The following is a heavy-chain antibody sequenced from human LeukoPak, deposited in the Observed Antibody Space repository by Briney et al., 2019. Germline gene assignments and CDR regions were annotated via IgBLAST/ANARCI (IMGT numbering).Heavy chain of an antibody. CDR2: ISWNSGGI. V-gene: IGHV3-9*01. CDR3: AKDRAPYDSSGYYMAD. J-gene: IGHJ4*02. CDR1: GFTFDDYA. Sequence: GGSLRLSCAASGFTFDDYAMHWVRQAPGKGLEWVSGISWNSGGIGYADSVKGRFTISRDNAKNSLYLQMNSLRAEDTALYYCAKDRAPYDSSGYYMADWGQGTLVTVSS. D-gene: IGHD3-22*01.